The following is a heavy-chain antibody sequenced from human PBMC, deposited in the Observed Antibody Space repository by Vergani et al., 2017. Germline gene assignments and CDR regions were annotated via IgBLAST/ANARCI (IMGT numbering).Heavy chain of an antibody. CDR1: GFTLSDHV. V-gene: IGHV3-72*01. CDR2: SRNKARSYTT. D-gene: IGHD4-17*01. J-gene: IGHJ4*02. CDR3: ARANYGDYSFDY. Sequence: EVQLVESGGGLVQPGGSLRLSCAASGFTLSDHVMDWVRQGPGKGLEWVGRSRNKARSYTTEYSASVKGRFTISRDDSRNSLYLQMNSLKTEDTAVYYCARANYGDYSFDYWGQGTLVTVSS.